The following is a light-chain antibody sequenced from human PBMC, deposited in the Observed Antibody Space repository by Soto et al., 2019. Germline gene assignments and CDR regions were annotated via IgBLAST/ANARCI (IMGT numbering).Light chain of an antibody. J-gene: IGKJ2*01. CDR2: WAS. CDR1: QSVLYSSNNKNY. CDR3: QQYYTSPYT. V-gene: IGKV4-1*01. Sequence: DIVMTQSPESLAVSLGERATINCKSRQSVLYSSNNKNYIAWFQQKPGQTPKLLIYWASTRESGVPDRFSGSESGEDFTLTISSLQAEDVGVYYCQQYYTSPYTFGQGTKLEIK.